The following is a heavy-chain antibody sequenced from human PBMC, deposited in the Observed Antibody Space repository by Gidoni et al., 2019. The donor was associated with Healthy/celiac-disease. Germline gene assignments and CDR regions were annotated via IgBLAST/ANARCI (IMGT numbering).Heavy chain of an antibody. J-gene: IGHJ4*02. Sequence: EVQLVESGGGLVQPGGSLRLSCAASGSTFSSYWMSWVRQAPGKGLEWVANIKQDGSEKYYVDSVKGRFTISRDNAKNSLYLQMNSLRAEDTAVYYCARDRIAAAGSDYWGQGTLVTVSS. V-gene: IGHV3-7*01. CDR2: IKQDGSEK. CDR3: ARDRIAAAGSDY. D-gene: IGHD6-13*01. CDR1: GSTFSSYW.